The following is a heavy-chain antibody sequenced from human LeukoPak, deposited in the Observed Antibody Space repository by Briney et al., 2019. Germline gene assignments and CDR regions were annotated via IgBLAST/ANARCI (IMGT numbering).Heavy chain of an antibody. CDR1: GFTFSSYE. CDR3: ASCIAAAGGAQDY. V-gene: IGHV3-48*03. CDR2: ISSSGSTI. J-gene: IGHJ4*02. Sequence: PGGSLRLSCAASGFTFSSYEMNWVRQAPGKGLEWVSYISSSGSTIYYADSVKGRFTISRDNAKNSLYLQMNSLRAEDTAVYYCASCIAAAGGAQDYWGQGTLVIVSS. D-gene: IGHD6-13*01.